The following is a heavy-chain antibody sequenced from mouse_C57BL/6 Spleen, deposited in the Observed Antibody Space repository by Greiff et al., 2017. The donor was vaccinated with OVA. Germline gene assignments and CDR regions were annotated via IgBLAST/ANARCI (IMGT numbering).Heavy chain of an antibody. CDR3: ASGYDGYYDFDY. CDR2: ILPGSGST. Sequence: VQLQQSGAELMKPGASVKLSCKATGYTFTGYWIEWVKQRPGHGLEWIGEILPGSGSTTYNEKFKGKATFTADTSSNTAYMQLSSLTTEDSAIYYCASGYDGYYDFDYWGQGTTRTVSS. D-gene: IGHD2-3*01. J-gene: IGHJ2*01. CDR1: GYTFTGYW. V-gene: IGHV1-9*01.